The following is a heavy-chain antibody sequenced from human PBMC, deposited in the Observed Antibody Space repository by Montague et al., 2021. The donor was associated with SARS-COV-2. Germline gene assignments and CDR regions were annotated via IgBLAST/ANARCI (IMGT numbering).Heavy chain of an antibody. CDR2: TYYGSSWNT. CDR3: ARGWNYAFDI. Sequence: CAISGDSVARHNPAWNWIRQSPSRGVEWLGRTYYGSSWNTDYAVSVKSRITISPDTSKNQFSLHLNSVTPEDTAVYYCARGWNYAFDIWSQGTMVTVSS. D-gene: IGHD1-7*01. J-gene: IGHJ3*02. CDR1: GDSVARHNPA. V-gene: IGHV6-1*01.